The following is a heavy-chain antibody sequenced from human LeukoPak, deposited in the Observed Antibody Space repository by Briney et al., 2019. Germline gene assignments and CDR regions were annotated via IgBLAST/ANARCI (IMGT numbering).Heavy chain of an antibody. CDR2: FNPSGNST. V-gene: IGHV1-46*01. CDR1: GYTFTSYY. CDR3: ARESSSAYYGMDV. J-gene: IGHJ6*02. Sequence: GASVKVSCKASGYTFTSYYMHWVRQAPGQGLEWMGTFNPSGNSTSYAQKFQGRVTLTRDTSISTAYMELSRVRSDDTAVYYCARESSSAYYGMDVWGQGTTVTVSS.